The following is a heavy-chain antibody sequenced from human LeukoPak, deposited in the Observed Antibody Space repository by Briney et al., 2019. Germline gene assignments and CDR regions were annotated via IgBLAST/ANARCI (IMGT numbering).Heavy chain of an antibody. CDR3: AREASGDFDI. CDR1: GFIFTDHV. V-gene: IGHV3-30*02. D-gene: IGHD3-10*01. CDR2: IWYDGTKK. Sequence: PGGSLRLSCAASGFIFTDHVIHWVRQGPGKGLEWVALIWYDGTKKYFADSVKGRFTTSRDNSKNTMSLQMNSLSTEDTAIYYCAREASGDFDIWGRGTMVTVSS. J-gene: IGHJ3*02.